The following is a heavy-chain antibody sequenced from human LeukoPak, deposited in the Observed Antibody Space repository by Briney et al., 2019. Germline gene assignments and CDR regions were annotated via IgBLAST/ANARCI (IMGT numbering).Heavy chain of an antibody. CDR3: ARAPDYGNWFDP. J-gene: IGHJ5*02. CDR2: INPNSGGT. Sequence: ASVKVSCKASGYTFAGYYMHWVRQAPRQGLEWMGWINPNSGGTNYAQKLQGRVTMTRDTSISTAYMELSRLRSDDTAVYSCARAPDYGNWFDPWGQGTLVTVSS. V-gene: IGHV1-2*02. D-gene: IGHD4-17*01. CDR1: GYTFAGYY.